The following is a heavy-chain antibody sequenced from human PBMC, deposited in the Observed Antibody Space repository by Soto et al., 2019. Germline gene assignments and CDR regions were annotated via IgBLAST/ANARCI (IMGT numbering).Heavy chain of an antibody. CDR1: GDSISTYY. J-gene: IGHJ6*04. CDR3: ARFGWGSLSGMDV. V-gene: IGHV4-59*01. CDR2: IYYSGST. D-gene: IGHD2-21*01. Sequence: SETLSLTCTVSGDSISTYYLSWIRQPPGKGLEWIGYIYYSGSTNYNPSLKSRVTISVDTSKNQFSLKLSSVTAADTAVYYCARFGWGSLSGMDVGGKGTRVTVSS.